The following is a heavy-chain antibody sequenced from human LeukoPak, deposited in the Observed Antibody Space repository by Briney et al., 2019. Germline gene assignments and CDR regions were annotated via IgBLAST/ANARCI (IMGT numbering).Heavy chain of an antibody. D-gene: IGHD3-10*01. Sequence: PGGSLRLSCAASGFTFSSYAMSWVRQAPGKGLEWVSAISGSGGSTYYADSVKGRFTISRDNSKNTLYLQMNSLRAEDTAVYYCAKRRYGDYYYGMDVWGQGTTVTVSS. J-gene: IGHJ6*02. CDR3: AKRRYGDYYYGMDV. V-gene: IGHV3-23*01. CDR1: GFTFSSYA. CDR2: ISGSGGST.